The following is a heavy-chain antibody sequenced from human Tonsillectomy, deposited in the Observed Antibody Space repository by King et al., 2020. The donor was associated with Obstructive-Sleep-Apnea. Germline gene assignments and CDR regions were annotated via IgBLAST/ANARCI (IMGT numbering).Heavy chain of an antibody. CDR1: GFTFDDYA. V-gene: IGHV3-9*01. CDR2: ISWNSGSI. D-gene: IGHD6-19*01. J-gene: IGHJ4*02. Sequence: QLVESGGGLVQPGRSLRLSCAASGFTFDDYAMHWVRPAPGKGLEWVSSISWNSGSIGYADSVKGRFTISRDNAKNSLYLQMNSLRAEDTALYYCAKDYSSGWFGDRYYFDYWGQGTLVTVSS. CDR3: AKDYSSGWFGDRYYFDY.